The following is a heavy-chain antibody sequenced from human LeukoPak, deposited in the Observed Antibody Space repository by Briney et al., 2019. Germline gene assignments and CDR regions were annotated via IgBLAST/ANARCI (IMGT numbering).Heavy chain of an antibody. CDR3: AKGGRSWAFDI. V-gene: IGHV3-21*04. D-gene: IGHD4-17*01. J-gene: IGHJ3*02. CDR2: ISSSSSYI. CDR1: GFTFSSYS. Sequence: GGSLRLSCAASGFTFSSYSMNWVRQAPGKGLEWVSSISSSSSYIYYADSVKGRFTISRDNSKNTLYLQMNSLRAEDTAVYYCAKGGRSWAFDIWGQGTMVTVSS.